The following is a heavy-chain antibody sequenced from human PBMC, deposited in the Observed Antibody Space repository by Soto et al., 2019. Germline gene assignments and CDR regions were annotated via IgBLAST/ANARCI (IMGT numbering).Heavy chain of an antibody. CDR1: GFTFSSYA. CDR2: ISGSGGST. D-gene: IGHD1-26*01. Sequence: GGSLRLSCAASGFTFSSYAMHWVRQAPGKGLEWVSAISGSGGSTYYADSVKGRFTISRDNSKNTLYLQMNSLRAEDTAVYYCAKGSPSGSYYYYYYYYGMDVWGQGTTVTVSS. J-gene: IGHJ6*02. CDR3: AKGSPSGSYYYYYYYYGMDV. V-gene: IGHV3-23*01.